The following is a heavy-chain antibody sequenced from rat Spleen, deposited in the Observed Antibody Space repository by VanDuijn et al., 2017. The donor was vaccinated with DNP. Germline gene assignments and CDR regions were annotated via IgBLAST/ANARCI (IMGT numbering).Heavy chain of an antibody. Sequence: EVQLQESGPGLVKPSQSLSLTCSVTVYSITSNYWGWIRKFPGNKMEWLGFISHSGSTSYNPSLKSRMSISRDTSKNQFFLQLNSVTTEDTATYYCARYGSGTYMTYFFDYWGQGVMVPVSS. CDR3: ARYGSGTYMTYFFDY. J-gene: IGHJ2*01. CDR2: ISHSGST. D-gene: IGHD1-2*01. CDR1: VYSITSNY. V-gene: IGHV3-1*01.